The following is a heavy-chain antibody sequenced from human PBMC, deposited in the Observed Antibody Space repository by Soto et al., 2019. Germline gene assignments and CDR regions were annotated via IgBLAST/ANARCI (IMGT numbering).Heavy chain of an antibody. J-gene: IGHJ4*02. V-gene: IGHV1-18*01. CDR3: ARNQRPRRVPGPRAGYEEYYFDY. CDR2: ISAYNGNT. Sequence: QVQLVQSGAEVKKPGASVKVSCKASGYTFTSYGISWVRQAPGQGLEWMGWISAYNGNTNYAQKLQGRVTMTTDTSTITAYMELRSLRSDDTAVYYCARNQRPRRVPGPRAGYEEYYFDYWGQGTLVTVSS. D-gene: IGHD2-2*01. CDR1: GYTFTSYG.